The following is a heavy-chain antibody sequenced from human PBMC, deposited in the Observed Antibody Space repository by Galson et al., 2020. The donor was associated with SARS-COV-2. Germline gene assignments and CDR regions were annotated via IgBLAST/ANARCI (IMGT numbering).Heavy chain of an antibody. CDR1: GDSVSSNNAA. CDR3: ARVGFFGSGTYFDY. CDR2: TYYRSKWYN. V-gene: IGHV6-1*01. D-gene: IGHD3-10*01. J-gene: IGHJ4*02. Sequence: SETLSLTCAISGDSVSSNNAAWIWIRQSPSRGLEWLGRTYYRSKWYNDYAVSVKSRITIKADTSKNQFSLQLNSVTPEDTAVYYCARVGFFGSGTYFDYWGQGTLVTVSS.